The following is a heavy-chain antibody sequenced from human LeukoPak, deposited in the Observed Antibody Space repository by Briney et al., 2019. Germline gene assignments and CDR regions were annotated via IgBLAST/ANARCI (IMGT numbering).Heavy chain of an antibody. D-gene: IGHD5-12*01. V-gene: IGHV1-2*02. CDR3: ARDAHNGYEFHDWFDP. CDR2: INPNSGGT. CDR1: GYTFTDYY. Sequence: GASVKVSCKASGYTFTDYYIHWVRQAPGQGLEWMGWINPNSGGTKYAQKFQGRVTMTTDTSISTAYMEMSRLTSDDTAVYYCARDAHNGYEFHDWFDPWGQGALATVSS. J-gene: IGHJ5*02.